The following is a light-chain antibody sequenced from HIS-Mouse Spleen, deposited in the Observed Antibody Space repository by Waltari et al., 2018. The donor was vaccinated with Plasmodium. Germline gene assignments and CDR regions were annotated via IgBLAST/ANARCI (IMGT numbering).Light chain of an antibody. CDR2: GAS. V-gene: IGKV3-20*01. J-gene: IGKJ2*01. CDR3: QQYGSSPYT. Sequence: EIVLTQSPGTLSLSPGERATLPCRASQSVSSSYLAWYQQNPGQSPRLLSYGASSRATGIPDRFSGSGSGTDFTLTISRLEPEDFAVYYCQQYGSSPYTFGQGTKLEIK. CDR1: QSVSSSY.